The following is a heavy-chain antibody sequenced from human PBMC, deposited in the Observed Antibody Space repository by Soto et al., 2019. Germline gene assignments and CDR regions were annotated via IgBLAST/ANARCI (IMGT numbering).Heavy chain of an antibody. CDR2: INHSGST. Sequence: QVQLQQWGAGLLKPSETLSLTCAVYGGSFSGYYWSWIRQPPGKGLEWIGEINHSGSTNYNPSLKSRVTISVDTSKNRFSLKLISVTAAGTAVYYCARVWPKVKYGMDVWGQGTTVTVSS. J-gene: IGHJ6*02. D-gene: IGHD3-10*01. V-gene: IGHV4-34*01. CDR3: ARVWPKVKYGMDV. CDR1: GGSFSGYY.